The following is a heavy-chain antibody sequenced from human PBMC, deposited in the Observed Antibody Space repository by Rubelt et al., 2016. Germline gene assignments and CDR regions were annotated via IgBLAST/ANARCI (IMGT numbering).Heavy chain of an antibody. D-gene: IGHD1-1*01. J-gene: IGHJ4*02. CDR1: GGSISNYF. V-gene: IGHV4-59*08. CDR2: IYYSGST. CDR3: ARRETTFDY. Sequence: QVQLQESGPGLVKPSETLSLTCTVSGGSISNYFWSWIRQPPGKGLEWIGYIYYSGSTNYNPSLKSRVTISVDTSKNQFSLKLSSVTAADTAVYYGARRETTFDYWGQGTLVTVSS.